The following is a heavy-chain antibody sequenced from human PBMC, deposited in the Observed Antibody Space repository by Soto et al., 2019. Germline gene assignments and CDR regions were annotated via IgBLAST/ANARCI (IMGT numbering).Heavy chain of an antibody. J-gene: IGHJ5*02. D-gene: IGHD3-10*01. V-gene: IGHV3-11*05. CDR1: GFTFSDYY. CDR3: ARRDYYGSGEFDP. Sequence: QVQLVESGGGLVKPGGSLRLSCAASGFTFSDYYMSWIRQAPGKGLEWVSYISSSSSYTNYADSVKGRFTISRDNAKNSLYLQMNSLTAAAPAVYYCARRDYYGSGEFDPWGQGTRVTVSS. CDR2: ISSSSSYT.